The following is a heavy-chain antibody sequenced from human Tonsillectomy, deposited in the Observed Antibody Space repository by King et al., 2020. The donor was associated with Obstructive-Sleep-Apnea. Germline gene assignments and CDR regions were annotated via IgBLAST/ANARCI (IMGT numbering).Heavy chain of an antibody. CDR3: VKDPSGNKISYYYGMDV. CDR1: GFTFTRYA. D-gene: IGHD1-26*01. V-gene: IGHV3-64D*09. CDR2: ISSNGGST. Sequence: VQLVQSGGGLVQPGGSLRLSCSASGFTFTRYAMYWVRQAPGKGLEYVSAISSNGGSTYYADSVKGRFTISRDNSENTVYLQMSSLRAEDTAVYYCVKDPSGNKISYYYGMDVWGQGTTVTVSS. J-gene: IGHJ6*02.